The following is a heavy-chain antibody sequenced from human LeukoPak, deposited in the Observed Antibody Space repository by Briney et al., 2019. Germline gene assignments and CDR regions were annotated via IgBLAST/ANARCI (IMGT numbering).Heavy chain of an antibody. V-gene: IGHV1-8*01. Sequence: ASVNVSCKGCGYTFTSYDINWVRQATGQGLAGMGWMNPNCGNTGYGQKYQGRVTMNRNIYISAAYMELSSLRSEDTAVYYCASLVGSSSGGCDYGGQGTVVTVSS. D-gene: IGHD6-19*01. CDR1: GYTFTSYD. CDR3: ASLVGSSSGGCDY. CDR2: MNPNCGNT. J-gene: IGHJ4*02.